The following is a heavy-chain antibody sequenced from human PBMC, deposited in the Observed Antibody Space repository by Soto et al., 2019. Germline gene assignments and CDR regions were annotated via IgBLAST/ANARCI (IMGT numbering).Heavy chain of an antibody. V-gene: IGHV1-18*01. CDR1: GYTFTSYG. CDR2: ISAYNGNT. Sequence: QVQLVQSGDEVKKPGASVKVSCKASGYTFTSYGISWVRQAPGQGLEWMGWISAYNGNTNYAQKLQGRVTMTTDTATSTAYMELRSLRSDDTAVYYWSRSHRGYSGYDYDYWGQGTMVTVSS. J-gene: IGHJ4*02. CDR3: SRSHRGYSGYDYDY. D-gene: IGHD5-12*01.